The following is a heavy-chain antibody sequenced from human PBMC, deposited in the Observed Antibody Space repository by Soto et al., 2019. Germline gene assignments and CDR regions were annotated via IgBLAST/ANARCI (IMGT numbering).Heavy chain of an antibody. Sequence: VASVKVSCKASGYTFTGYYMHWVRQAPGQGLEWMGWINPNSGGTNYAQKFQGRVTMTRDTSISTAYMELSRLRSDDTAVYYCARGAFRGSFNYFDYWGQGTLVTVSS. J-gene: IGHJ4*02. CDR2: INPNSGGT. CDR1: GYTFTGYY. CDR3: ARGAFRGSFNYFDY. V-gene: IGHV1-2*02. D-gene: IGHD1-26*01.